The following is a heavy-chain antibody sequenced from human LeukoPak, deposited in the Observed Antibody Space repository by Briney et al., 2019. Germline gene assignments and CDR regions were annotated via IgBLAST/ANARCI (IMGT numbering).Heavy chain of an antibody. CDR3: ARRVYRGRYCSGGSCYSEPGRPNWFDP. J-gene: IGHJ5*02. V-gene: IGHV4-39*01. D-gene: IGHD2-15*01. CDR2: IYYSGST. Sequence: SETLSLTCTVSGGSISSSSYYWGWIRQPPGKGLEWIGSIYYSGSTHYNPSLKSRVTISVDTSKNQFSLKLSSVTAADTAVYYCARRVYRGRYCSGGSCYSEPGRPNWFDPWGQGTLVTVSS. CDR1: GGSISSSSYY.